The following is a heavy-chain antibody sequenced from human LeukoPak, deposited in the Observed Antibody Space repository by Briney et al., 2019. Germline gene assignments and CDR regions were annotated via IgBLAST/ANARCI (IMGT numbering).Heavy chain of an antibody. Sequence: SVTVSFMASGGTFINYAISWVRPPPGQGLDWMGLIIPIFGIANFVQKFQGRVTITADKSTSTAYMELSSLRSEDTAVYYCARVEYDGIGYPYFDYWGQGTRVTVSS. J-gene: IGHJ4*02. CDR1: GGTFINYA. D-gene: IGHD3-22*01. CDR3: ARVEYDGIGYPYFDY. CDR2: IIPIFGIA. V-gene: IGHV1-69*17.